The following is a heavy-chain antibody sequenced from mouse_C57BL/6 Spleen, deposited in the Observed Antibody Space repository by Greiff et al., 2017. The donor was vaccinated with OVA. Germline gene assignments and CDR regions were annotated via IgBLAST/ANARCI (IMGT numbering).Heavy chain of an antibody. D-gene: IGHD2-4*01. J-gene: IGHJ2*01. V-gene: IGHV1-81*01. CDR1: GYTFTSYG. Sequence: VKLQESGAELARPGASVKLSCKASGYTFTSYGISWVKQRTGQGLEWIGEIYPRSGNTYYNEKFKGKATLTADKSSSTAYMELRSLTSEDSAVYFCARYRDYDGGYFDYWGQGTTLTVSS. CDR3: ARYRDYDGGYFDY. CDR2: IYPRSGNT.